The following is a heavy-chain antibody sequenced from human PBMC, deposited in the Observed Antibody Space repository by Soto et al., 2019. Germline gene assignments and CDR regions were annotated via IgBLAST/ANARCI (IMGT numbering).Heavy chain of an antibody. D-gene: IGHD4-4*01. CDR2: IWSDGNNK. CDR3: ARARSNSYYYGMDV. CDR1: GFTFGNYG. J-gene: IGHJ6*02. Sequence: GGSLRLSCAASGFTFGNYGMHWVRQAPGKGLEWVALIWSDGNNKYYADSVKGRFTISRDNSKNTQTLQMNSLRAEDTAVYYCARARSNSYYYGMDVWGQGTTVTVSS. V-gene: IGHV3-33*01.